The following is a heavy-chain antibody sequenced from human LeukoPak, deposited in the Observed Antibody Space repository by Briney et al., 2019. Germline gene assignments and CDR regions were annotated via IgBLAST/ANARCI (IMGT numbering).Heavy chain of an antibody. D-gene: IGHD6-13*01. J-gene: IGHJ5*02. V-gene: IGHV4-34*01. CDR3: ASGGIAAAGTRFDP. Sequence: SETLSLTCDVYGGSFSGYYWSWIRQPPGKGLEWIGEINHSGSTNYNPPLKSRVTISVDTSKNQFSLKLSSVTAADTAVYYCASGGIAAAGTRFDPWGQGTLVTVSS. CDR1: GGSFSGYY. CDR2: INHSGST.